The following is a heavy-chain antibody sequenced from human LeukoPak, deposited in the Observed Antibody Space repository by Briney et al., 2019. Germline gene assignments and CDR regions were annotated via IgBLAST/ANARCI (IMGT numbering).Heavy chain of an antibody. CDR1: EFTFSSYG. Sequence: GGSLRLSCAASEFTFSSYGMSWVRQAPGKGLEWVSSISGSGGSTQYADSVQGRFAISRDNSKNTLYLQMNSLRAEDTAVYYCAKSSGLGCSSTSCYGDFDYWGQGTLVTVSS. D-gene: IGHD2-2*01. CDR2: ISGSGGST. J-gene: IGHJ4*02. CDR3: AKSSGLGCSSTSCYGDFDY. V-gene: IGHV3-23*01.